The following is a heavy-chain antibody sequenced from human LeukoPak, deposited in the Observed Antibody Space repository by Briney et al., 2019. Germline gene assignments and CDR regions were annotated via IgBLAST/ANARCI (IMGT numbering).Heavy chain of an antibody. CDR1: GGSISSSSDY. D-gene: IGHD3-10*01. V-gene: IGHV4-39*07. CDR3: ARTRIGSLWFGELFDY. J-gene: IGHJ4*02. CDR2: IYYSGST. Sequence: PSETLSLTCTVSGGSISSSSDYWGWIRQPPGKGLEWIGSIYYSGSTYYNPSLKSRVIISLDTSKNQFSLKLSSVTAADTAVYYCARTRIGSLWFGELFDYWGQGTLVTVSS.